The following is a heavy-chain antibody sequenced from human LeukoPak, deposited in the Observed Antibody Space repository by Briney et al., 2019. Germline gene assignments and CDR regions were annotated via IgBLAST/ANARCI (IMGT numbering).Heavy chain of an antibody. Sequence: ASVKVSCKASGYTFTSYDINWVRQATGQGLEWMGWMNPNSGNTGYAQKFQGRVTMTRNTSISTAYMELSSLRSEDTAVYYCARDTPITIFGKDAFDIWGQGTMVTVSS. D-gene: IGHD3-3*01. CDR3: ARDTPITIFGKDAFDI. CDR2: MNPNSGNT. J-gene: IGHJ3*02. CDR1: GYTFTSYD. V-gene: IGHV1-8*01.